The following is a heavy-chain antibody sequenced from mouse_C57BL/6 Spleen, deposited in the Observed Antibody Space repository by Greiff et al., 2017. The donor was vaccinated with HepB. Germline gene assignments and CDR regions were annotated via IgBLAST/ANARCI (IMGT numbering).Heavy chain of an antibody. CDR1: GFSFNTYA. V-gene: IGHV10-1*01. J-gene: IGHJ4*01. D-gene: IGHD1-1*01. Sequence: EVNVVESGGGLVQPKGSLKLSCAASGFSFNTYAMNWVRQAPGKGLEWVARIRSKSNNYATYYADSVKDRFTISRDDSESMLYLQMNNLKTEDTAMYYCVRSDYYGSSSYAMDYWGQGTSVTVSS. CDR2: IRSKSNNYAT. CDR3: VRSDYYGSSSYAMDY.